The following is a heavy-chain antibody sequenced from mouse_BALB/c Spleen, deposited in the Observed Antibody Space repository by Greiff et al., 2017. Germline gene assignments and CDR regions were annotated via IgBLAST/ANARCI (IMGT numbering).Heavy chain of an antibody. Sequence: DVKLVESGGGLVQPGGSMRLSCATSGFTFTDYYMSWVRQPPGKALEWLGFIRNKANGYTTEYSASVKGRFTISRDNSQSILYLQMNTLRAEDSATYYCARGGDYGAMDYWGQGTSVTVAS. CDR3: ARGGDYGAMDY. J-gene: IGHJ4*01. D-gene: IGHD2-4*01. V-gene: IGHV7-3*02. CDR2: IRNKANGYTT. CDR1: GFTFTDYY.